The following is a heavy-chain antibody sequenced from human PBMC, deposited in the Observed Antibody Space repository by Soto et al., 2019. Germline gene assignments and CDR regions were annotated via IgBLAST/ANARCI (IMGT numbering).Heavy chain of an antibody. CDR1: GYTFTNYA. CDR3: ARGAFYYDSSGYSLIRAGFDP. V-gene: IGHV1-3*01. D-gene: IGHD3-22*01. J-gene: IGHJ5*02. Sequence: GASVKVSCKASGYTFTNYAMHWVRQAPGQRLEWMGWINAGNGNTKYSQKFQGRVTITRDTSASTAYMELSSLRSEDTAVYYCARGAFYYDSSGYSLIRAGFDPWGQGTPVTVSS. CDR2: INAGNGNT.